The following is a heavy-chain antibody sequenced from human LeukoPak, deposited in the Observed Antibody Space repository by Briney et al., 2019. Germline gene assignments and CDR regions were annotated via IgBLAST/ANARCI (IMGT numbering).Heavy chain of an antibody. CDR2: IRGDGYDT. V-gene: IGHV3-74*01. CDR3: ASDRVLGSGSLDN. CDR1: GFSFSDFW. Sequence: GGSLRLSCTASGFSFSDFWMHWVRQVPGKGLVWVSRIRGDGYDTNYADSVRGRFTISRDNAQNTLYLQMNSLRTEDTAVYYCASDRVLGSGSLDNWGQGTLVTVSS. D-gene: IGHD3-10*01. J-gene: IGHJ4*02.